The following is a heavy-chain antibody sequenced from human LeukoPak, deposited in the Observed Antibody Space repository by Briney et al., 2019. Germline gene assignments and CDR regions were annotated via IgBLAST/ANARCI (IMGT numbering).Heavy chain of an antibody. Sequence: GGYLRLSCAASGLIFHNYALVWIRRAPGKGPEWVSAILGGGGTFYADAVKGRFTISRDNSKNTLYLQMNSLRAEDTATYYCGQDPNGNYIGAFDFWGRGTMVTVSS. J-gene: IGHJ3*01. CDR3: GQDPNGNYIGAFDF. CDR1: GLIFHNYA. D-gene: IGHD4-17*01. CDR2: ILGGGGT. V-gene: IGHV3-23*01.